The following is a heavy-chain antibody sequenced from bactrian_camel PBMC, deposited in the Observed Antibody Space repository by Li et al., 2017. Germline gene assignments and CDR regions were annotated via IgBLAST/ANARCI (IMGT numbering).Heavy chain of an antibody. J-gene: IGHJ4*01. D-gene: IGHD5*01. V-gene: IGHV3-2*01. CDR3: PLPAPSRVRGTRTINA. CDR2: IYSYASNT. Sequence: VQLVESGGGLVQPGGSLTVSCVVSGFTSSFYYMSWIRQAPGKGLEWVSSIYSYASNTYYGDSVKGRFTISTNNAKNILYLQLNTLEIGDTAMYTVPLPAPSRVRGTRTINAFGARGPRSPSP. CDR1: GFTSSFYY.